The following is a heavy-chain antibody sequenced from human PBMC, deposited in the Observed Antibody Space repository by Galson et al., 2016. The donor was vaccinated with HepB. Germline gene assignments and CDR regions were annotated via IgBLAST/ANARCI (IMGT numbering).Heavy chain of an antibody. Sequence: SVKVSCKASGYTLTNYGINWVRQAPGRGLDWIGWISAYNGNTNYAQNFQGRVTMTIDKSTSTAYMDLRSLRSDDPAVYYCTRDLGGYSKSWFEGSPYYFDFWGQGTLVTVSS. CDR2: ISAYNGNT. CDR1: GYTLTNYG. V-gene: IGHV1-18*01. CDR3: TRDLGGYSKSWFEGSPYYFDF. J-gene: IGHJ4*02. D-gene: IGHD3-10*01.